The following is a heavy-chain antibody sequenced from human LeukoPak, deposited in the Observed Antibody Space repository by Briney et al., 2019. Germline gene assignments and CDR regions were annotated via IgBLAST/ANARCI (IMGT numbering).Heavy chain of an antibody. J-gene: IGHJ4*02. CDR1: GGSISGGGYY. D-gene: IGHD2-21*01. CDR3: VRHIGRNCRLIDY. V-gene: IGHV4-61*02. CDR2: IYASGST. Sequence: PSQTLSLTCTVSGGSISGGGYYWSWFRQPAGKGLEWIGRIYASGSTGYNPSLKGRVTISVDTSKNQFSLKLSSVTAADTAVYYCVRHIGRNCRLIDYWGQGSLVTVSS.